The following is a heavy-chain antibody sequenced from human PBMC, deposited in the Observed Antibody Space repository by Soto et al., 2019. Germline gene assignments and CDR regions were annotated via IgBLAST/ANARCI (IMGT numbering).Heavy chain of an antibody. Sequence: ASVKVSCKASGYTFTGYYMHWVRQAPGQGLEWMGWINPNSGGTNYAQKFQGWVTMTRDTSISTAYMELSRLRSDDTAVYYCARGGSSTSSKDNYYYGMDVWGQGTTVTVSS. CDR3: ARGGSSTSSKDNYYYGMDV. CDR1: GYTFTGYY. D-gene: IGHD2-2*01. J-gene: IGHJ6*02. V-gene: IGHV1-2*04. CDR2: INPNSGGT.